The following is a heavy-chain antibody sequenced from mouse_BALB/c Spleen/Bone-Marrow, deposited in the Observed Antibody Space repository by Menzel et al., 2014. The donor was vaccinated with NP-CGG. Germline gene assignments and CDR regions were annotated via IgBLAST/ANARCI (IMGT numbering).Heavy chain of an antibody. V-gene: IGHV2-9*02. CDR3: ARGSYYEGAMDY. Sequence: VKLMESGPGLVAPSQSLSITCTVSGFSLTTYGVHWVRQPPGKVLEWLGVIWAGGSTNYNSALMSRLSISKDNSKSQVFLKMNSLQTDDTAMYYCARGSYYEGAMDYWGQGTSVTVSS. J-gene: IGHJ4*01. CDR1: GFSLTTYG. D-gene: IGHD1-1*01. CDR2: IWAGGST.